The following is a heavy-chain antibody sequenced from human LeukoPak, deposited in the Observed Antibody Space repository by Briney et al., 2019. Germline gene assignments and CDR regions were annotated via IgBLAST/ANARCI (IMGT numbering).Heavy chain of an antibody. Sequence: MXXVRQAPXQGXXXXXWINPNSGGANYXQKFQGRVTMTRDTXXXTVYMELSRLRSDDTAVYYCEXXXXXXXSDAFDIWGQGTMVTVSS. J-gene: IGHJ3*02. CDR3: EXXXXXXXSDAFDI. CDR2: INPNSGGA. V-gene: IGHV1-2*02.